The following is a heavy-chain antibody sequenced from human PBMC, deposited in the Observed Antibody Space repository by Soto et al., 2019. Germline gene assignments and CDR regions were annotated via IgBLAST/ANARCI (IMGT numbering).Heavy chain of an antibody. V-gene: IGHV1-8*01. CDR2: MNPYSDNA. CDR3: ARGPIDGAYWFDY. J-gene: IGHJ4*02. D-gene: IGHD4-17*01. Sequence: QVQLVQSGAEVRKPGASVKVSCKASGYTFRSYDINWVRQAPGQGLEWLGWMNPYSDNADYAQKFKGRVTMTRDTAINTAYMELDSLTSEDTDVYYCARGPIDGAYWFDYWGQGTLVTVSS. CDR1: GYTFRSYD.